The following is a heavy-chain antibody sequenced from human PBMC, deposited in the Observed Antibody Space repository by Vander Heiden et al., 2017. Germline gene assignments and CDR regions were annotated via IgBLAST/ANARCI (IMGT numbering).Heavy chain of an antibody. Sequence: EVQLVQSGAEVKKPGESLKISCKGSGYSFTSYWIGWVRQMPGKGLEWMGIIYPGDSETRDSPSFQGQVTISADKAISTAYMQWRRMKASDTAMYYVASGGANGAFDIWGQGTMVTVYS. V-gene: IGHV5-51*03. CDR2: IYPGDSET. CDR3: ASGGANGAFDI. J-gene: IGHJ3*02. D-gene: IGHD1-26*01. CDR1: GYSFTSYW.